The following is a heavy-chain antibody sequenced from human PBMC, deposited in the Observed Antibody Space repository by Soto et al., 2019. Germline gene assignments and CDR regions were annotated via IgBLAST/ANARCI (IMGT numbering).Heavy chain of an antibody. V-gene: IGHV1-2*02. D-gene: IGHD2-2*02. CDR3: ARSLTEGYCTITGCYTRPLYGMDV. CDR2: INPNSGGT. Sequence: ASVNVSCKSSGYTFSGYYIHWRRQAPGQGLECMGWINPNSGGTNYAQKFQGRVTVTRDTPTSTAYMELSRLTSDDTAVYYCARSLTEGYCTITGCYTRPLYGMDVWGQGTTVTVSS. J-gene: IGHJ6*02. CDR1: GYTFSGYY.